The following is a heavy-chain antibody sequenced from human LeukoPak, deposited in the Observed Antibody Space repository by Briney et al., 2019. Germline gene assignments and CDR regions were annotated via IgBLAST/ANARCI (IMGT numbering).Heavy chain of an antibody. CDR2: IYYSGST. D-gene: IGHD6-13*01. CDR3: ARLSKQLTAGNPFDI. V-gene: IGHV4-59*08. Sequence: SETLSLTCTVSGGSISSYYWSWIRQPPGKGLEWIGYIYYSGSTNYNPSLKSRVTISVDTSKNQFSLTLSSVTAADTAVYYCARLSKQLTAGNPFDIWGQGTMVTVSS. CDR1: GGSISSYY. J-gene: IGHJ3*02.